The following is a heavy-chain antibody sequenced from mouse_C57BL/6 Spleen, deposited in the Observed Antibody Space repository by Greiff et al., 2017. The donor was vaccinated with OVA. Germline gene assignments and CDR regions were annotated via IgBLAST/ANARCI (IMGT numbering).Heavy chain of an antibody. Sequence: VQLKESGGGLVKPGGSLKLSCAASGFTFSSYAMSWVRQTPEKRLEWVATISACGSYTYYPDNVKGRFTISRDNAKNNRYLQMSHLKSEDTAMYYCARPYSHDVWGTGTTVTVSS. CDR1: GFTFSSYA. D-gene: IGHD2-12*01. CDR3: ARPYSHDV. V-gene: IGHV5-4*01. J-gene: IGHJ1*03. CDR2: ISACGSYT.